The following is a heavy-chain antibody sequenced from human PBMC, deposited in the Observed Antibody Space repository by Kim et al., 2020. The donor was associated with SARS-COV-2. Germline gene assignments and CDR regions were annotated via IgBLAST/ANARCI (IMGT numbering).Heavy chain of an antibody. D-gene: IGHD6-19*01. J-gene: IGHJ4*02. CDR1: GGSISSSSYY. CDR3: ARAVDSSGWYSR. V-gene: IGHV4-39*01. CDR2: IYYSGST. Sequence: SETLSLTCTVSGGSISSSSYYWGWIRQPPGKGLEWIGSIYYSGSTYYNPSLKSRVTISVDTSKNQFSLKLSSVTAADTAVYYCARAVDSSGWYSRWGQGTLVTVSS.